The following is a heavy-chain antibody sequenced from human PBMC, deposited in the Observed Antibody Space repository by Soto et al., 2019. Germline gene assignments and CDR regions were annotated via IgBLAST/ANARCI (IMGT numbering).Heavy chain of an antibody. V-gene: IGHV3-74*01. D-gene: IGHD6-13*01. CDR1: GFTFSSYW. Sequence: EVQLVESGGVLVQPGESLRLSCAASGFTFSSYWMHWVRQAPGKGLVWVSRINSDGSRTNYADSVKGRFTVSRDNAKNTQYLKMNSLRAEDTAVYYCARVLTGSWNWFDPWGQGTLVTVSS. CDR2: INSDGSRT. CDR3: ARVLTGSWNWFDP. J-gene: IGHJ5*02.